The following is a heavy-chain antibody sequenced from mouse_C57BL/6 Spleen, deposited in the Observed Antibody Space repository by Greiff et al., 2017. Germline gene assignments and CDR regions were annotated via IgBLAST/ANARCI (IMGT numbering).Heavy chain of an antibody. J-gene: IGHJ4*01. CDR2: IDPSDSET. CDR1: GYTFTSYW. CDR3: ARFREYYAMDY. Sequence: VQLQQPGAELVRPGSSVKLSCKASGYTFTSYWLHWVKQRPIQGLEWIGNIDPSDSETHYNQKFKDKATLTVDKSSSTAYMELSSLTSEDSAVYYCARFREYYAMDYWGQGTSVTVSS. V-gene: IGHV1-52*01.